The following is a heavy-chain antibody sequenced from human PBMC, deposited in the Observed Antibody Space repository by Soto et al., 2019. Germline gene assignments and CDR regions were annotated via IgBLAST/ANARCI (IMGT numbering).Heavy chain of an antibody. CDR3: ARGGSSSPDFDD. CDR2: IYYSGST. V-gene: IGHV4-31*03. D-gene: IGHD6-13*01. Sequence: QVQLQESGPGLVKPSQTLSLTCTVSGGSISSGGYYWSWIRQHPGKGLEWIGYIYYSGSTYYNPSLKSRVTISVDTYKKQFSLKLSSVTAADTAVYYCARGGSSSPDFDDWGQGTLVTVSS. CDR1: GGSISSGGYY. J-gene: IGHJ4*02.